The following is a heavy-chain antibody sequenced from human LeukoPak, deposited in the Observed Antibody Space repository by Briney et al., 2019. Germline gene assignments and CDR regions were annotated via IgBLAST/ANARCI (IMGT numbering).Heavy chain of an antibody. V-gene: IGHV1-46*01. CDR2: INPSGGST. Sequence: ASVKVSCKASGYTFTGYYMHWVRQAPGQGLEWMGIINPSGGSTSYAQKFQGRVTMTRDMSTSTVYMELSSLRSEDTAVYYCARTIAARGALRAFDIWGQGTMVTVSS. J-gene: IGHJ3*02. CDR3: ARTIAARGALRAFDI. CDR1: GYTFTGYY. D-gene: IGHD6-6*01.